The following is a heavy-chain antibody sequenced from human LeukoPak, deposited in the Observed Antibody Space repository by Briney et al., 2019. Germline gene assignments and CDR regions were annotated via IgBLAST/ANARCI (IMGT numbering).Heavy chain of an antibody. D-gene: IGHD6-13*01. V-gene: IGHV3-23*01. CDR2: ISGSGGST. CDR3: AKPPSWYEGYEDY. Sequence: GGSLRLSCAASGFTFSSYWMSWVRQAPGKGLEWVSAISGSGGSTYYADSVKGRFTISRDNSKNTLYLQMNSLRAEDTAVYYCAKPPSWYEGYEDYWGQGTLVTVSS. J-gene: IGHJ4*02. CDR1: GFTFSSYW.